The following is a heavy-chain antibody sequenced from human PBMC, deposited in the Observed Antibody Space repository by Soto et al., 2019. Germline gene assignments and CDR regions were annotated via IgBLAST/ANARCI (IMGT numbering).Heavy chain of an antibody. CDR3: AKSLNINWKNWFDP. Sequence: EVQILESGGGLVQPGGSLRLSCAASGFTFSSSAMNWVRQAPGEGLEWVSVISGSDGSTYYADSVKGRFTISRDNSKSTLYLDMNSLRAEDTAVYYCAKSLNINWKNWFDPWGQGTLVTASS. V-gene: IGHV3-23*01. D-gene: IGHD1-1*01. J-gene: IGHJ5*02. CDR1: GFTFSSSA. CDR2: ISGSDGST.